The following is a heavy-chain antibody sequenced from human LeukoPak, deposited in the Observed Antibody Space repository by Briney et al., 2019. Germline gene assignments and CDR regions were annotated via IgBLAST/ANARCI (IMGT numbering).Heavy chain of an antibody. J-gene: IGHJ4*02. CDR3: ATARYYDFDY. Sequence: ASVTVSCKASGGTFSSYAISWVRQAPGQGLEWMGGIIPIFGTANYAQKFQGRVTITADESTSTAYMELSSLRSEDTAVYYCATARYYDFDYWGQGTLVTVSS. CDR1: GGTFSSYA. CDR2: IIPIFGTA. D-gene: IGHD3-3*01. V-gene: IGHV1-69*01.